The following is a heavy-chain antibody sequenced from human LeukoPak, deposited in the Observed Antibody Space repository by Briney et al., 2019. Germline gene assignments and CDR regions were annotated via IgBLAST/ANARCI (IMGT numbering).Heavy chain of an antibody. J-gene: IGHJ6*03. CDR2: ISYDGSNK. CDR1: GFTFSSYA. Sequence: PGGSLRLSCAASGFTFSSYAMHWVREAPGMGLEWVAVISYDGSNKYYADSVKGRFTISRDNSKNTLYPQMNSLRAEDTAVYYCARGTDYYYYMDVWGKGTTVTVSS. CDR3: ARGTDYYYYMDV. V-gene: IGHV3-30*04.